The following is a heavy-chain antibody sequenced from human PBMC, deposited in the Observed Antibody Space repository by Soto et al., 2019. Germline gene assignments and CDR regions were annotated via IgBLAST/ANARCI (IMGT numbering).Heavy chain of an antibody. CDR2: IWYDGSNK. Sequence: GGSLRLSCAASGFTFSSYGMHWVRQAPGKGLEWVAVIWYDGSNKYYADSVKGRFTISRDNSKNTLYLQMNSLRAEDTAVYYCARDGRYCSGGSCHHAFDIWGQGTMVTVSS. CDR3: ARDGRYCSGGSCHHAFDI. V-gene: IGHV3-33*01. J-gene: IGHJ3*02. D-gene: IGHD2-15*01. CDR1: GFTFSSYG.